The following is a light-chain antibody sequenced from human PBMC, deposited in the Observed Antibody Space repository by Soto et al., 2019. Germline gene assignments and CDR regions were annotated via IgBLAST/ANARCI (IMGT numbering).Light chain of an antibody. Sequence: QSVLTQPPSASGTPGQRVTISCSGSSSNIGSNTVNWYQQLPGTAPKLLIYSNNQRPSGVPDRFSGSKSSTSASLAISGLQSEDEADYYCAAWDDSLNAYVYGTETKVTVL. CDR1: SSNIGSNT. CDR2: SNN. V-gene: IGLV1-44*01. J-gene: IGLJ1*01. CDR3: AAWDDSLNAYV.